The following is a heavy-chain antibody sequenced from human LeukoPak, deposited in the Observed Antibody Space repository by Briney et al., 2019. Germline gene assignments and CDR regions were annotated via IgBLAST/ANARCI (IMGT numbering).Heavy chain of an antibody. CDR2: ISGSGGST. D-gene: IGHD3-22*01. J-gene: IGHJ4*02. Sequence: PGGSLRLSCAVSGITLSNYGMSWVRQAPGKGLEWVAGISGSGGSTNYADSVKGRFTISRDNAKNTLFLQMNSLRAEDTAVYFCAKRGVVIRVILVAFHKEAYYFDSWGQGALVTVSS. CDR1: GITLSNYG. CDR3: AKRGVVIRVILVAFHKEAYYFDS. V-gene: IGHV3-23*01.